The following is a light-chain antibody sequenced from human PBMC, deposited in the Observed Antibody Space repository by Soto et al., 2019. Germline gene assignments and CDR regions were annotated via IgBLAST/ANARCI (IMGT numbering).Light chain of an antibody. CDR2: QAS. CDR3: QHYNSCPYT. CDR1: QSISSW. Sequence: DIQMTQSPSTLSASVGDRVTITCRASQSISSWLAWYQQKPGKAPKLLIFQASSLESGVPSRFSGSGFGTEFTLTISSLQPDDFASYYCQHYNSCPYTFGQGTKVEI. V-gene: IGKV1-5*03. J-gene: IGKJ2*01.